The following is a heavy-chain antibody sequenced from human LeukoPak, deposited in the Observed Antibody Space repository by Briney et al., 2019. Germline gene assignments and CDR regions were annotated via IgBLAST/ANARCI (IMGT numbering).Heavy chain of an antibody. D-gene: IGHD6-19*01. J-gene: IGHJ3*01. Sequence: GGSLRLSCAASGFSFTSYGMHWVRQAPGKVLEWVAVISYDGSNKFYADSVKGRFTISRDNSKNTLYLQMNSLRAEDTAVYYCAKLGYSSGWYDFQIDAFDFWGQGTMVTVSS. V-gene: IGHV3-30*18. CDR2: ISYDGSNK. CDR3: AKLGYSSGWYDFQIDAFDF. CDR1: GFSFTSYG.